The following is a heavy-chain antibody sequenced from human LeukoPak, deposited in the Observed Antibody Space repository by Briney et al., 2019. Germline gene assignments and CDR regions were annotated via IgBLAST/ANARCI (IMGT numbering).Heavy chain of an antibody. J-gene: IGHJ4*02. CDR3: ARHPDYHLDY. V-gene: IGHV5-51*01. CDR1: GFRFTSYW. CDR2: IYPGDSDT. D-gene: IGHD4/OR15-4a*01. Sequence: GGSLEISFWGSGFRFTSYWIAWGRPMPGKGLEWMGIIYPGDSDTTYSPSFQGQVTISADKSISTAYLQWSSLKASDTAMYHCARHPDYHLDYWGQGTLLTVSS.